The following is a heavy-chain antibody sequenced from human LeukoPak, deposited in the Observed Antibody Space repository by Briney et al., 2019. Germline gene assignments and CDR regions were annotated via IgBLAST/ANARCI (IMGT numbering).Heavy chain of an antibody. CDR1: GYTFTSYG. Sequence: ASVKVSCKASGYTFTSYGISWVRQAPGQGLEWMGIINPSGGSTSYAQKFQGRVTMTRDTSTSTVYMELSSLRSEDTAVYYCAREGAVAGTFDYWGQGTLVTVSS. CDR3: AREGAVAGTFDY. CDR2: INPSGGST. D-gene: IGHD6-19*01. V-gene: IGHV1-46*01. J-gene: IGHJ4*02.